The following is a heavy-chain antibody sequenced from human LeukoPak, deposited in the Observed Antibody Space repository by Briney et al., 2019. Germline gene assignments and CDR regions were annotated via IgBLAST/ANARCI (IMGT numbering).Heavy chain of an antibody. Sequence: GGSLRLSCAASGFTFDDYGMSRVRQAPGKGLERVSGINWNGGGRDYADSVKGRFTISRDNAKNSLYLQMNSLRAEDTALYYCARAGSSGLSYPHYWGQGTLVTVSS. CDR1: GFTFDDYG. J-gene: IGHJ4*02. V-gene: IGHV3-20*04. CDR3: ARAGSSGLSYPHY. CDR2: INWNGGGR. D-gene: IGHD3-22*01.